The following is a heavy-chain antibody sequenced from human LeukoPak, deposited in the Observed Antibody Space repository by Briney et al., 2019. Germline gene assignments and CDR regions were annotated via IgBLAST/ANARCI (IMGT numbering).Heavy chain of an antibody. J-gene: IGHJ6*03. Sequence: SVKVSYKASGGTFSSYAISWVRQAPGQGLEWMGGIIPIFGTANYAQKFQGRVTITTDESTSTAYMELSSLRSEDTAVYYCARGRCSSTSCYTNYYYYHMDVWGKGTTVTVSS. CDR2: IIPIFGTA. CDR3: ARGRCSSTSCYTNYYYYHMDV. V-gene: IGHV1-69*05. D-gene: IGHD2-2*02. CDR1: GGTFSSYA.